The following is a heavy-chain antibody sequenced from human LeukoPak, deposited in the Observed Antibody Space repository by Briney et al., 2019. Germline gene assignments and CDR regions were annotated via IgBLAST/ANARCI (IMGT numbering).Heavy chain of an antibody. CDR3: FERGPRGLAFDV. V-gene: IGHV3-23*01. CDR1: GFTFSSYA. CDR2: ISGSGGST. J-gene: IGHJ3*01. Sequence: GGSLRLSCAASGFTFSSYAMSWVRQAPGKGLEWVSAISGSGGSTYYADSVKGRFTISRDNAKNSLYLQMNSLRAEDTAVYYCFERGPRGLAFDVWGQGTKVTVSS. D-gene: IGHD3-9*01.